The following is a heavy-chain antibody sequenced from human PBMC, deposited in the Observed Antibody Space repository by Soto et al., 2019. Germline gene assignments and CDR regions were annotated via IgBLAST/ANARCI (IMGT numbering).Heavy chain of an antibody. J-gene: IGHJ5*02. Sequence: PSETLSLTCAVSGGSISSGGYSWSWIRQPPRKGLEWIGYIYHSGSTYYNPSLKSRVTISVDRSKNQFSLKPSSVTAADTAVYYCARVGRKNNWFDPWGQGTLVTVSS. CDR2: IYHSGST. CDR1: GGSISSGGYS. CDR3: ARVGRKNNWFDP. V-gene: IGHV4-30-2*01.